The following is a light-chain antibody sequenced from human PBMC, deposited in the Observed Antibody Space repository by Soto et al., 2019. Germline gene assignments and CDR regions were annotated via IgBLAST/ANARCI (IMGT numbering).Light chain of an antibody. CDR1: QSVSSY. Sequence: EIVLTQSPATLSLSPGERATLSCRASQSVSSYLAWYQQKPGQAPRLLIYDASNRATGIPARFSGSGSGTDFTLTISSLEPEDVAVYYCQQRSNWPYTFGQWTKLEIK. CDR2: DAS. J-gene: IGKJ2*01. CDR3: QQRSNWPYT. V-gene: IGKV3-11*01.